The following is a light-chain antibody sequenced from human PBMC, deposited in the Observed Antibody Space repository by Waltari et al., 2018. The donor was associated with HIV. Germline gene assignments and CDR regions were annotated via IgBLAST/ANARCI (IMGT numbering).Light chain of an antibody. CDR2: DVS. CDR3: SSYTSSSTVV. CDR1: SSDDGGYNY. V-gene: IGLV2-14*01. J-gene: IGLJ2*01. Sequence: QSALTQPASVSGSPGQSITISCTGTSSDDGGYNYVSWYQQHPAKAPKLMIYDVSKRPSGVSNRFSGSKSGNTASLTISGLQAEDEADYYCSSYTSSSTVVFGGGTKLTVL.